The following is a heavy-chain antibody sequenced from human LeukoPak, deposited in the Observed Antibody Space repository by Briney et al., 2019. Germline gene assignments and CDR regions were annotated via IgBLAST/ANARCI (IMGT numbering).Heavy chain of an antibody. Sequence: PSETLSLTCTVSGGSISSYYWSWIRQPAGKGLEWIGRIYTSGSTNYNPSLKSRVTMSVDTSKNQFSLELSSVTAADTAVYYCARDGQWLQYYYYMDVWGKGTTATVSS. CDR3: ARDGQWLQYYYYMDV. CDR1: GGSISSYY. CDR2: IYTSGST. V-gene: IGHV4-4*07. D-gene: IGHD6-19*01. J-gene: IGHJ6*03.